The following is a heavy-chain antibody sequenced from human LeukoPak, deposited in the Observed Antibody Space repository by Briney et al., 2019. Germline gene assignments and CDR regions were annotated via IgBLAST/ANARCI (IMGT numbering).Heavy chain of an antibody. V-gene: IGHV1-18*01. CDR2: ISAYNGNT. CDR3: ARSVKRFGVVYGFDY. CDR1: GYTFTSYG. J-gene: IGHJ4*02. D-gene: IGHD3-3*01. Sequence: ASVKVSCKASGYTFTSYGISWVRQAPGQGLEWMGWISAYNGNTNYAQKLQGRVTMTTDTSTSTAYMELRSLRSDDTAVYYCARSVKRFGVVYGFDYWGQGTLVTVSS.